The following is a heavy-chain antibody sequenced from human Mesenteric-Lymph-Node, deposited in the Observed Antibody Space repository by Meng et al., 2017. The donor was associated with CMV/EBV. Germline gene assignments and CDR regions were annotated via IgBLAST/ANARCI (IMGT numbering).Heavy chain of an antibody. CDR1: GYTFTNYY. D-gene: IGHD2-2*01. J-gene: IGHJ6*02. CDR3: ARERDCSSTSCSNYYYYGMDV. CDR2: INPSGGST. V-gene: IGHV1-46*01. Sequence: ASVKVSCKASGYTFTNYYMHWVRQAPGQGLEWMGTINPSGGSTTYAQNFQGRVTMTRDTSTSTVYMELSSLRSEDTAVYYCARERDCSSTSCSNYYYYGMDVWGQGTTVTVSS.